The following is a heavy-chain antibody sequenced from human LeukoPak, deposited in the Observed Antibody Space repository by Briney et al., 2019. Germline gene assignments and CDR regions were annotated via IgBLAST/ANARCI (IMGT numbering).Heavy chain of an antibody. V-gene: IGHV4-59*01. CDR1: GGSISSYY. Sequence: SETLSLTCTVSGGSISSYYWSWIRQPPGKGLEWIGYIYYSGSTNYNPSLKSRVTISVDTPKNQFSLKLSSVTAADTAVYYCARGVPQPDRLRFLEWLIPYYYYGMDVWGQGTTVTVSS. J-gene: IGHJ6*02. CDR3: ARGVPQPDRLRFLEWLIPYYYYGMDV. CDR2: IYYSGST. D-gene: IGHD3-3*01.